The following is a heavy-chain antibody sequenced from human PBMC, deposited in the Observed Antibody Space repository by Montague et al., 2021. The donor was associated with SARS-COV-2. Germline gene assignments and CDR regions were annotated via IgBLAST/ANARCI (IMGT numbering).Heavy chain of an antibody. CDR3: VRDHPYGGPRGAYDI. CDR1: GGSITGYY. J-gene: IGHJ3*02. D-gene: IGHD4-23*01. V-gene: IGHV4-59*01. CDR2: IYDGGAV. Sequence: SETLSLTCTVSGGSITGYYWSWLRRSPGKGLEWIANIYDGGAVNYNPSXXSRVTISIDTSKNQLSLKVNSVTAADTAVYYCVRDHPYGGPRGAYDIWGQGTVVTVSS.